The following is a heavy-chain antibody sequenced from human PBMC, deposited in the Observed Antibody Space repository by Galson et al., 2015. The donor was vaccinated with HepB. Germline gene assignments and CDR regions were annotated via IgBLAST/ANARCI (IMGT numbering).Heavy chain of an antibody. J-gene: IGHJ6*02. D-gene: IGHD5-18*01. CDR3: AKDLGYSYGGIYYYYYGMDV. V-gene: IGHV3-30*18. CDR2: ISYDGSDK. CDR1: GFTFSSYG. Sequence: SLRLSCAASGFTFSSYGMHWVRQAPGKGLEWVAVISYDGSDKYYADSVKGRFTISRDNSKNTLYLQMNSLRAEDTAVYYCAKDLGYSYGGIYYYYYGMDVWGQGTTVTVSS.